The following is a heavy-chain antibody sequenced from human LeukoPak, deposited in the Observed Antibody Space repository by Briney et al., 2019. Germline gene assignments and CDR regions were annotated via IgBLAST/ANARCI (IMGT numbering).Heavy chain of an antibody. J-gene: IGHJ4*02. CDR2: IYYSGST. Sequence: SETLSLTCTVSGGSISSYYWSWIRQPPGKGLEWIGYIYYSGSTNYNPSLKSRVTISVDTSKNQFSLKLSSVTAADTAVYYCARVGTLLQFFDYWGQGTPVTVSS. V-gene: IGHV4-59*01. D-gene: IGHD4-11*01. CDR1: GGSISSYY. CDR3: ARVGTLLQFFDY.